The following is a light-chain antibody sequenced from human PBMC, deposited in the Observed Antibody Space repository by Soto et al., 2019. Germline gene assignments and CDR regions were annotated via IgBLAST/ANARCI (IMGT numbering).Light chain of an antibody. CDR3: QVWDDTNNHYV. V-gene: IGLV3-21*02. J-gene: IGLJ1*01. CDR2: DDR. CDR1: SIGSKS. Sequence: SYELTQPPSVSVAPGQTARITCGGNSIGSKSVHWYHQQPGQAPVLVVYDDRDRPSGIPERFPGSKSGKTAALTISRVEAGDEADYYCQVWDDTNNHYVFGTGTKVTVL.